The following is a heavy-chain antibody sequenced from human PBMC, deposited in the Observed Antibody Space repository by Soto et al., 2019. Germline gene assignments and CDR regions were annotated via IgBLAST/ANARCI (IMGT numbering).Heavy chain of an antibody. J-gene: IGHJ4*02. CDR3: ARAPNWNYASKFDY. CDR2: IIPIFGTA. D-gene: IGHD1-7*01. Sequence: QVQLVQSGAEVKKPGSSVKVSCKASGGTFISYAISWVRKAPGQGLEWMGGIIPIFGTANYAQKFQGRVTITADESTSTAYMELSSLRSEDTAVYYCARAPNWNYASKFDYWGQGTLVTVSS. CDR1: GGTFISYA. V-gene: IGHV1-69*01.